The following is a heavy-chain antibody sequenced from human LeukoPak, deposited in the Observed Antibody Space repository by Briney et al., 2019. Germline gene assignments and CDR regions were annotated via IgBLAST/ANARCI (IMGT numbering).Heavy chain of an antibody. Sequence: GRTLRLSCAASGLTFSSYAMHGVRQAPGQGLEGVAGISYDGSNKYYADSVKGRFTISRDNSKKPLYLQMNSLRAEDTAVYYCARDRRLPLTIYYYMDVWGKGTTVTVSS. J-gene: IGHJ6*03. D-gene: IGHD1-1*01. V-gene: IGHV3-30*04. CDR1: GLTFSSYA. CDR2: ISYDGSNK. CDR3: ARDRRLPLTIYYYMDV.